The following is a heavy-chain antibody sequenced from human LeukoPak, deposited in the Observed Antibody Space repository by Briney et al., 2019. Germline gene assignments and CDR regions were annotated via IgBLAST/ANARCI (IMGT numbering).Heavy chain of an antibody. CDR2: IYYSGST. J-gene: IGHJ4*02. CDR3: ASLRTGDFDY. D-gene: IGHD3-10*01. V-gene: IGHV4-39*01. CDR1: GGSISSSNYY. Sequence: PSETLSLTCTVSGGSISSSNYYWGWIRQPPGKGLEWIGNIYYSGSTYYNPSFKSRLTISVDTSKNQFSLKLSSVAAADTAVYYCASLRTGDFDYWGQGALVTVSS.